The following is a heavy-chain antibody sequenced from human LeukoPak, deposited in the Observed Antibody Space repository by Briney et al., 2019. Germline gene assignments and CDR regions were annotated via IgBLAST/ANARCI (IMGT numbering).Heavy chain of an antibody. CDR2: IYYSGST. J-gene: IGHJ5*02. CDR3: ARGGCSYGYPWFDP. V-gene: IGHV4-30-4*01. D-gene: IGHD5-18*01. Sequence: PSETLSLTCTVSGGSISSGDYYWSWIRQPPGKGLGWIGYIYYSGSTYYNPSPKSRVTISVDTSKNQFSLKLSSVTAADTAVYYCARGGCSYGYPWFDPWGQGTLVTVSS. CDR1: GGSISSGDYY.